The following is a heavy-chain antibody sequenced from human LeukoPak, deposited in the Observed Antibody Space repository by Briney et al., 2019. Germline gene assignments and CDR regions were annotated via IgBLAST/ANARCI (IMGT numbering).Heavy chain of an antibody. CDR2: IWYGGRNE. D-gene: IGHD3-22*01. CDR3: ARELGVGVIGDAFDI. J-gene: IGHJ3*02. V-gene: IGHV3-33*08. Sequence: GGSLRLSCAASGFTFSGYGMHWVCQAPGKGLEWVAVIWYGGRNEYYADSVKGRFTISKDNAKNTLYLQMNGLRAEDTAVYYCARELGVGVIGDAFDIWGQGTVVTVSS. CDR1: GFTFSGYG.